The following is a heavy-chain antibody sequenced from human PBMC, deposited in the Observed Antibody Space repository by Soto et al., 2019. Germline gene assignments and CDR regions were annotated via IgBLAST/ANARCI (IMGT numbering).Heavy chain of an antibody. Sequence: GASVKVSCKAFGGTFSSYTISWVRQAPGQGLEWMGRIIPILGIANYAQKFQGRVTITADKSTSTAYMELSSLRSEDTAVYYCARDHPYGFLNCSGGSSYGLSWFDPWGQGTLVTVSS. CDR3: ARDHPYGFLNCSGGSSYGLSWFDP. V-gene: IGHV1-69*04. CDR1: GGTFSSYT. CDR2: IIPILGIA. J-gene: IGHJ5*02. D-gene: IGHD2-15*01.